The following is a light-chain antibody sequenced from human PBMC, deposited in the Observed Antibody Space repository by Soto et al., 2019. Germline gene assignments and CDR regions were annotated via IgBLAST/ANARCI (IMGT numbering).Light chain of an antibody. CDR3: CSYTGSLTLV. CDR2: DVT. J-gene: IGLJ2*01. CDR1: SSDVGGYNY. Sequence: QSALTQPRSVSGSPGQSVTISCTGTSSDVGGYNYVSWYQQHPGKAPKLMIYDVTKRPSGVPDRFSGSKSGNTASLTISGLQDEDEADYFCCSYTGSLTLVFGGGTKLTVL. V-gene: IGLV2-11*01.